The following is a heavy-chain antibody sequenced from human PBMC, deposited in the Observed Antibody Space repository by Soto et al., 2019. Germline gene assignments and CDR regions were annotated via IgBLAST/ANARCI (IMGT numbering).Heavy chain of an antibody. D-gene: IGHD6-13*01. CDR2: INYSGST. CDR3: ARYSSSSSWFDP. Sequence: SETLSLTCAVYGGSFSGYYWSWIRQPPGKGLEWIGEINYSGSTNYNPSLKSRVTISVDTSKNQFSLKLSSVTAADTAVYYCARYSSSSSWFDPWGQGTLVTVSS. J-gene: IGHJ5*02. V-gene: IGHV4-34*01. CDR1: GGSFSGYY.